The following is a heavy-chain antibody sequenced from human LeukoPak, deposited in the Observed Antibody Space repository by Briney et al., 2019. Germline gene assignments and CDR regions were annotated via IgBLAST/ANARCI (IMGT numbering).Heavy chain of an antibody. CDR2: INPNSGGT. D-gene: IGHD4-11*01. Sequence: ASVKVSCKASGYTFTDYYIHWVRQAPGQGLEWMGWINPNSGGTNYAQNVQGRVTMTTDTSTSTAYMELRTLRFDDTAVYYCARAGAHLTTQLDYWGQGTLVTVSS. CDR1: GYTFTDYY. J-gene: IGHJ4*02. V-gene: IGHV1-2*02. CDR3: ARAGAHLTTQLDY.